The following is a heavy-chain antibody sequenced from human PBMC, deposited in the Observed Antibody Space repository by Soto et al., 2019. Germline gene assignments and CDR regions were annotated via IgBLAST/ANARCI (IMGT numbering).Heavy chain of an antibody. CDR3: AREGEAFDI. CDR2: ISFDGRDK. V-gene: IGHV3-30*04. J-gene: IGHJ3*02. Sequence: QVQLVESGGGVVQPGRSLRLSCAASGFTFRNYAIHWVRQAPGKGLEWVAIISFDGRDKDYADSVKGRFTNSRDNSKNALCLQMNSLRAEDTAVYYCAREGEAFDIWGQGTMVTVSS. D-gene: IGHD3-16*01. CDR1: GFTFRNYA.